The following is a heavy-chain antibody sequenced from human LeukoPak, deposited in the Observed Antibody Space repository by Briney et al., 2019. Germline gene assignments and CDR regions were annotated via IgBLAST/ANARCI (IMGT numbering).Heavy chain of an antibody. J-gene: IGHJ4*02. D-gene: IGHD3-16*01. CDR2: INQDGSEK. V-gene: IGHV3-7*01. Sequence: HPGGSLRLSCADSGFTFSSYWMSWVRQAPGKGLEWVANINQDGSEKYYVDSVKGRFTISRDNAKNSLYLQMNSLRAEDTAVYYCARALIWGQGTLVTVSS. CDR1: GFTFSSYW. CDR3: ARALI.